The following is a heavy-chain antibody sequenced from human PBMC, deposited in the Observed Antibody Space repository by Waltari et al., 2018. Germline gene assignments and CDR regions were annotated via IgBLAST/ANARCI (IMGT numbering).Heavy chain of an antibody. CDR2: ISSDSSDI. D-gene: IGHD3-22*01. J-gene: IGHJ3*02. V-gene: IGHV3-21*01. Sequence: ELFSAISSDSSDIYYSDSVKGRFTISRDNAKNSLYLQMNSLRAEDTAVYYCARGLTYYYDSSGYSDAFDIWGQGTMVTVSS. CDR3: ARGLTYYYDSSGYSDAFDI.